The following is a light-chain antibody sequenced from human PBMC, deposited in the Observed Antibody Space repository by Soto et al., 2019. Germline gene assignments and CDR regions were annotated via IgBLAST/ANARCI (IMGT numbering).Light chain of an antibody. J-gene: IGLJ1*01. CDR1: SSNIGSNT. Sequence: AVVTQPPSASGTPGQRVTISCSGSSSNIGSNTVNWYQQLPGTAPKLLIYSNNQRPSGVPDRFSGSKSGTSASLAISGLQSEDEADYYCAAWDDSLNGHVFGTGTKLTVL. V-gene: IGLV1-44*01. CDR3: AAWDDSLNGHV. CDR2: SNN.